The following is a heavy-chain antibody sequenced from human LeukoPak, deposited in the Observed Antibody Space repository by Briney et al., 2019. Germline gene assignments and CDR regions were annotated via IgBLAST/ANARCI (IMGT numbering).Heavy chain of an antibody. CDR3: ARDLGGDYYGMDV. Sequence: ASVKVSCKASGGTFSSYAISWVRQAPGQGLEWMGRIIPILGMANYAQKFQGRVTITADKSTSTAYMELSSLRSDDTAVYYCARDLGGDYYGMDVWGQGTTVTVSS. CDR1: GGTFSSYA. CDR2: IIPILGMA. V-gene: IGHV1-69*04. J-gene: IGHJ6*02. D-gene: IGHD1-26*01.